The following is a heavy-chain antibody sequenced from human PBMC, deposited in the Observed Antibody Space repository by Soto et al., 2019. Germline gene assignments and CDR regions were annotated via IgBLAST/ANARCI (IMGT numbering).Heavy chain of an antibody. CDR3: ASQGYCSGGSCYSDFDY. CDR2: IKQDGSEK. J-gene: IGHJ4*02. V-gene: IGHV3-7*01. D-gene: IGHD2-15*01. CDR1: GFTFSSYW. Sequence: GGSQRLSCAASGFTFSSYWMSWVRQAPGKGLEWVANIKQDGSEKYYVDSLKGRFTISRDNAKNSVYLQMNSLTAEDTAVYYCASQGYCSGGSCYSDFDYWGQGTLVTVSS.